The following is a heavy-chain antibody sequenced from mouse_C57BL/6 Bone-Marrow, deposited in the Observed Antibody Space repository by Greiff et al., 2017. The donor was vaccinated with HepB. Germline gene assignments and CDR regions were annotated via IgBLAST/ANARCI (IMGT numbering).Heavy chain of an antibody. D-gene: IGHD2-10*02. CDR1: GFTFSSYA. CDR3: AREGRYGKRGRDY. J-gene: IGHJ2*01. Sequence: EVHLVESGGGLVKPGGSLKLSCAASGFTFSSYAMSWVRQTPEKRLEWVATISDGGSYTYYPDNVKGRFTISRDNAKNNLYLQMSHLKSEDTAMYYCAREGRYGKRGRDYWGQGTTLTVSS. V-gene: IGHV5-4*01. CDR2: ISDGGSYT.